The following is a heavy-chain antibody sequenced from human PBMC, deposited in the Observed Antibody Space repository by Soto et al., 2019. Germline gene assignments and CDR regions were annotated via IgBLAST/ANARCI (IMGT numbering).Heavy chain of an antibody. CDR3: AKGGCISTSCYELDP. D-gene: IGHD2-2*01. CDR1: GFTFSSYW. CDR2: IKSDGSGT. Sequence: PGGSLRLCCVASGFTFSSYWMHWVRQAPGKGPLWVSRIKSDGSGTYYADSVKGRFTISRDNSKNTLYLQMNSLRAEDTAVYYCAKGGCISTSCYELDPWGQGTLVTVSS. J-gene: IGHJ5*02. V-gene: IGHV3-74*01.